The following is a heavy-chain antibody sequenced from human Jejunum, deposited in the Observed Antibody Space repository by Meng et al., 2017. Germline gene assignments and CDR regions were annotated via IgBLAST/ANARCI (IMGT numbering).Heavy chain of an antibody. CDR1: GGSLSSDF. D-gene: IGHD3-16*01. J-gene: IGHJ5*02. V-gene: IGHV4-34*01. CDR3: VRGNNYVWGMIP. CDR2: VSHSGWT. Sequence: LQQWRAGLLTLSETLALTCDVYGGSLSSDFWSWIRQPPEKGLEWIGEVSHSGWTKYTPSLKSRVTISLETSKNQFSLKMSSVTAADTAVYYCVRGNNYVWGMIPWGQGTLVTVSS.